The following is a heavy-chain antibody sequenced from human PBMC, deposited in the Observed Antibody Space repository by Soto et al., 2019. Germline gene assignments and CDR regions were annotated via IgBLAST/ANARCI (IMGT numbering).Heavy chain of an antibody. J-gene: IGHJ4*02. V-gene: IGHV3-53*01. CDR1: GFTVHGNY. CDR2: VFSGHVT. Sequence: RLVESGGGLIQPGGSLSLSCDPSGFTVHGNYMAWVRHVSGKGLEWVAVVFSGHVTNYADSVKGRFTITRDTSKNTLSLQMNRLRAEDTAVYFCASAYTYNYAFDYWGQGTRVTVSS. CDR3: ASAYTYNYAFDY. D-gene: IGHD3-16*01.